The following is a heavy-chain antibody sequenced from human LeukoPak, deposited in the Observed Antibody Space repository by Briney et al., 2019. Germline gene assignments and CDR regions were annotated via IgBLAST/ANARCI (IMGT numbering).Heavy chain of an antibody. D-gene: IGHD2-2*02. CDR3: ARETMRYCSSTSRYKGEFDY. J-gene: IGHJ4*02. V-gene: IGHV1-69*13. CDR2: IIPIFGTA. Sequence: AVKVSCKASGGTFSSYAISWVRQAPGQGLEWMGGIIPIFGTANYAQKFQGRVTITADESTSTAYMELSSLRSEDTAVYYCARETMRYCSSTSRYKGEFDYWGQGTLVTVSS. CDR1: GGTFSSYA.